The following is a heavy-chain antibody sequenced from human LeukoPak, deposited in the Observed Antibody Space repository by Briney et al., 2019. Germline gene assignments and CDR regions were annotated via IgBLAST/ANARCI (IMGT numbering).Heavy chain of an antibody. V-gene: IGHV1-2*06. CDR2: INPNSGGT. CDR3: AREKYDGKSWDS. J-gene: IGHJ4*02. D-gene: IGHD4-23*01. CDR1: GYGITGYY. Sequence: GASVKVSCQASGYGITGYYIHWVRQAPGQGLEWMGRINPNSGGTNSAQTFQGRITMTRDTSISTVYMELTGLRSDDTAVYYCAREKYDGKSWDSWGQGTLVTVSS.